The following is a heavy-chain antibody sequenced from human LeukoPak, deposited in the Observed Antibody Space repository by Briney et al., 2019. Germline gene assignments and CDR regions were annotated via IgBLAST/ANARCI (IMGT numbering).Heavy chain of an antibody. J-gene: IGHJ5*02. Sequence: PGGSLRLSCVASGFSFTNYAMSWVRQAPARGPEWLSSMKGGGETFYADSVKGRFTISRDNAKSTLYLQMNSLRAEDTAVYYCASFSGSYDNWFDPWGQGTLVTVSS. V-gene: IGHV3-23*01. D-gene: IGHD1-26*01. CDR2: MKGGGET. CDR3: ASFSGSYDNWFDP. CDR1: GFSFTNYA.